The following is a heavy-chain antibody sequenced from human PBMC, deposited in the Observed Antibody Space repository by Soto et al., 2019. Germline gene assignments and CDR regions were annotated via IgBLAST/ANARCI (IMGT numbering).Heavy chain of an antibody. D-gene: IGHD6-19*01. CDR3: AMLDGCSGGSSGMDV. CDR1: GLIFSDYH. J-gene: IGHJ6*02. CDR2: IRRNANSYTT. Sequence: EVQLVESGGGLVQPGGSLRLSCAASGLIFSDYHMDWVRQAPGKGLEWVGRIRRNANSYTTEYAASVKGRFTISRDDSKNSLYLQMNSLKSEDTSVYSCAMLDGCSGGSSGMDVWGQGTTVTVSS. V-gene: IGHV3-72*01.